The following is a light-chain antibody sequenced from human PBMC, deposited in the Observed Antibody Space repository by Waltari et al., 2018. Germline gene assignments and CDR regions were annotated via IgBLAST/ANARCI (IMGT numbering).Light chain of an antibody. CDR2: DAS. CDR3: QETNTYPRT. J-gene: IGKJ5*01. Sequence: DIQMTQSPSSLSASVGDTVTITCRASQDISNRLTWYQQKPGKAPKFLIYDASTLESGVPSRFSGSGSGTEFTLTVRSLQPEDFATYYCQETNTYPRTFGQGTRMENK. CDR1: QDISNR. V-gene: IGKV1-12*01.